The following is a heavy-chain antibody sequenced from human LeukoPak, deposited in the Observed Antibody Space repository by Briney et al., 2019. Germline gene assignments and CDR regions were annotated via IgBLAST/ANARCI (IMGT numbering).Heavy chain of an antibody. D-gene: IGHD3-10*01. J-gene: IGHJ4*02. V-gene: IGHV4-30-4*01. CDR3: AREGVVRGVIKL. CDR1: GGSISSGDYY. Sequence: SQTLSLTCTVSGGSISSGDYYWSWIRQPPGKGLEWIGYIYYSGSTNYNPSLKSRVTISVDTSKNQFSLKLSSVTAADTAVYYCAREGVVRGVIKLWGQGTLVTVSS. CDR2: IYYSGST.